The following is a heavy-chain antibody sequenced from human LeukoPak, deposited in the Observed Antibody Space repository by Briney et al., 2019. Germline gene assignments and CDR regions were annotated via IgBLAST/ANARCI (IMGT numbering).Heavy chain of an antibody. J-gene: IGHJ4*02. CDR3: AREMYSSSSLDY. CDR2: IIPIFGTA. D-gene: IGHD6-13*01. CDR1: GGTFSSYA. Sequence: SVKVSCKASGGTFSSYAISWVRQAPGQGLEWMGGIIPIFGTANYAQKFQGRVTITADESTSTAYMELSSLRSEDTAVYYCAREMYSSSSLDYWGQGTLVTVSS. V-gene: IGHV1-69*01.